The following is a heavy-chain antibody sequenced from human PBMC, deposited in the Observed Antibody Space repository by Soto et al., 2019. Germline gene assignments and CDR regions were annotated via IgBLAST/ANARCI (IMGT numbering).Heavy chain of an antibody. J-gene: IGHJ6*02. CDR2: ISSSSSYI. Sequence: EVQLAESGGGLVKPGGSLRLSCAASGFTFSSYSMNWVRQAPGKGLEWVSSISSSSSYIYYADSVKGRFTISRDNAKNSLYLQMNSLRAEDTAVYYCARVPYGDYEDYYYYGMDVWDQGTTVTVSS. CDR3: ARVPYGDYEDYYYYGMDV. V-gene: IGHV3-21*01. CDR1: GFTFSSYS. D-gene: IGHD4-17*01.